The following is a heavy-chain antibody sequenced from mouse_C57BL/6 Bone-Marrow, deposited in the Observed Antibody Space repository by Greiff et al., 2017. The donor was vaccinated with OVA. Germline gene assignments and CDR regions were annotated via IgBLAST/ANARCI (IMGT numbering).Heavy chain of an antibody. CDR3: ARPNWVAWFAY. CDR1: GFTFSSYA. Sequence: EVKLVESGGGLVKPGGSLKLSCAASGFTFSSYAMSWVRQPPEKRLEWVATISDGGSYTYYPDNVKGRFTISRDNAKNHLYLQMSHLKSEDTAMYYCARPNWVAWFAYWGQGTLVTVSA. CDR2: ISDGGSYT. V-gene: IGHV5-4*03. J-gene: IGHJ3*01. D-gene: IGHD4-1*01.